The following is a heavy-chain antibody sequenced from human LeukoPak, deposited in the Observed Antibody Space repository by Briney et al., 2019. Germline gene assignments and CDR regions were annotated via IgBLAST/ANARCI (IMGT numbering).Heavy chain of an antibody. CDR3: ARGYCSGNTCYPGGY. D-gene: IGHD2-15*01. J-gene: IGHJ4*02. CDR1: GFTFSSYA. V-gene: IGHV3-30-3*01. Sequence: GRSLRLSCAASGFTFSSYAMHWVRQAPGKGLEWVSVISYDGSNKYYADSVKGRFTISRDNSKNTLYLQMNSLRAEDTAVYYCARGYCSGNTCYPGGYWGQGTLVTVSS. CDR2: ISYDGSNK.